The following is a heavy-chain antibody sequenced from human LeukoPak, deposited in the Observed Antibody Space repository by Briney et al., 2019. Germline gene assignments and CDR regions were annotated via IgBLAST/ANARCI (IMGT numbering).Heavy chain of an antibody. J-gene: IGHJ5*02. CDR3: ARSGGYWFDP. Sequence: ASETLSLTCTVSGDSIASYYWSWIRQPPGKGLEWIGYIYYSGSTNYDPSLKSRVTISVDTSKNQFSLKLSSVTAADTAVYYCARSGGYWFDPWGQGTLVTVSS. CDR1: GDSIASYY. CDR2: IYYSGST. D-gene: IGHD1-26*01. V-gene: IGHV4-59*01.